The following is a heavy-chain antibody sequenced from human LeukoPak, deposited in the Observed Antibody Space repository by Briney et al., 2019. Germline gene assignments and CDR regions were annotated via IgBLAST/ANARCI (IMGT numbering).Heavy chain of an antibody. CDR3: TSDTYYYDSTGLGHWFDP. Sequence: ASVRVSCKASGYTFTGYYMHWVRQAPGQGLEWMGWINPNSGGTNYAQKFQGRVTMTWDTSISTAYMELSSLRSDDTAVYYCTSDTYYYDSTGLGHWFDPWGQGTLVTVSS. CDR2: INPNSGGT. J-gene: IGHJ5*02. V-gene: IGHV1-2*02. CDR1: GYTFTGYY. D-gene: IGHD3-22*01.